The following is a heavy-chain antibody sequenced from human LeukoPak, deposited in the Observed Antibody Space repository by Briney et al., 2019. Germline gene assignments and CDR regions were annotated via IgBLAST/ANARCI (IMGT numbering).Heavy chain of an antibody. Sequence: GESLKISCQASGYSFSNYWIAWVRQKPGKGLEWMGTIYPGDSDTRYSPSFQGQVTISADKSISTAYLQWSSLKASDTAMYYCARQGYDVSHYMDVWGTGTTVTVSS. D-gene: IGHD3-3*01. J-gene: IGHJ6*03. CDR2: IYPGDSDT. V-gene: IGHV5-51*01. CDR1: GYSFSNYW. CDR3: ARQGYDVSHYMDV.